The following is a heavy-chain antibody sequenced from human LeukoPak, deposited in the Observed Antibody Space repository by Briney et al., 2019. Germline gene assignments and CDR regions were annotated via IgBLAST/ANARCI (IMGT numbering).Heavy chain of an antibody. CDR2: IYSGGST. D-gene: IGHD3-22*01. V-gene: IGHV3-53*01. CDR3: ARANYDSSGYYYPLDY. J-gene: IGHJ4*02. Sequence: GGSLTLSCAASGFTVSSNYMSWVRQAPGKGLEWVSVIYSGGSTYYADSVKGRFTISRDNSKNTLYLQTNSLRAEDTAVYYCARANYDSSGYYYPLDYWGRGTLVTVSS. CDR1: GFTVSSNY.